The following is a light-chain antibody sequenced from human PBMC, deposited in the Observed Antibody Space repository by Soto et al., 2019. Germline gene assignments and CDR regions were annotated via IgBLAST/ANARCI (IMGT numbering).Light chain of an antibody. V-gene: IGKV3-20*01. J-gene: IGKJ3*01. CDR2: GSS. Sequence: EIVLTQSPGTLSLSPGERATLSCRASQSVSSNYLAWYQHKPGQAPRLLIYGSSSMSTGIPDRFSSRGSGTDFTLPISRLEPEDFSVYYCQQYGSSPLFAFGPGTEVALK. CDR3: QQYGSSPLFA. CDR1: QSVSSNY.